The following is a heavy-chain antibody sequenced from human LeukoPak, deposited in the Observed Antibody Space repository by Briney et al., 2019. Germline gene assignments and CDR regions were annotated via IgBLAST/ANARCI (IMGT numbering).Heavy chain of an antibody. CDR3: ARGGGGSYYHLLDY. CDR2: ISSSSSYI. V-gene: IGHV3-21*01. Sequence: GGTLRLSCAASGFTFSSYSMNWVRQAPGKGLEWVSSISSSSSYIYYADSVKGRFTISRDNAKNSLYLQMNSLRAEDTAVYYCARGGGGSYYHLLDYWGQGTLVTVST. CDR1: GFTFSSYS. J-gene: IGHJ4*02. D-gene: IGHD1-26*01.